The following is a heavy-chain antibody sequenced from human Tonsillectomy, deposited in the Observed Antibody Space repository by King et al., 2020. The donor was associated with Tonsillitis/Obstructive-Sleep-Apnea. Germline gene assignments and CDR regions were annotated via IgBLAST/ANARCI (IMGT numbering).Heavy chain of an antibody. CDR1: GYSFTTYW. CDR2: IYPGDSDT. D-gene: IGHD5-12*01. CDR3: ARHDVMGGYENSYYLDV. J-gene: IGHJ6*03. V-gene: IGHV5-51*01. Sequence: VQLVESGAEVKKPGESLKISCKGSGYSFTTYWIGWVRQMPGKGLEWMGIIYPGDSDTIHSPSFQDQVTISADKSISAAYLQWSSLKASDTAMYYCARHDVMGGYENSYYLDVWGKGTTVTVSS.